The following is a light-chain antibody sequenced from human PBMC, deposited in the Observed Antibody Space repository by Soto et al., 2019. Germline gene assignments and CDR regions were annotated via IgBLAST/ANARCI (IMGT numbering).Light chain of an antibody. CDR2: DAS. Sequence: DIQMTQSPSSLSASVGDRVTITCRASQTISTYLNWYQQKPGKAPRLLIYDASSLLSGVPSRFSGSGSGTDFTLTIASLQPEDFSTYYCQQYETYWTFGQGTKVEI. CDR1: QTISTY. V-gene: IGKV1-39*01. J-gene: IGKJ1*01. CDR3: QQYETYWT.